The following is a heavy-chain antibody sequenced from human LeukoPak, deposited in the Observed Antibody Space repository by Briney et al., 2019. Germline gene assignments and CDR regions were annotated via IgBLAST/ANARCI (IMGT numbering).Heavy chain of an antibody. V-gene: IGHV3-74*01. D-gene: IGHD3-22*01. J-gene: IGHJ3*02. CDR1: GFTFSNSW. Sequence: GGSLRLSCAASGFTFSNSWMHWVRQAPGKGLVWVSHINPDGSSTTYADSVKGRFIISRDNSKNTLYLQMNSLRAEDTAVYYCTTAYYYDSSGAFDIWGQGTMVTVSS. CDR2: INPDGSST. CDR3: TTAYYYDSSGAFDI.